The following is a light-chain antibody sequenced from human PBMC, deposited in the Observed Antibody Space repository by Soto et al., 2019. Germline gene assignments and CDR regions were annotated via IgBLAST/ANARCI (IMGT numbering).Light chain of an antibody. CDR3: LQSNSFPHT. Sequence: DIQMTQSPSSVSASVGDRVTITCRASQNISSCLAWYQQKPGKAPQLLIYAASSLQSVVPSKFSGTGSGTDFTLTISSLQPEDFATYYCLQSNSFPHTVGQGTKLEIK. CDR1: QNISSC. CDR2: AAS. J-gene: IGKJ2*01. V-gene: IGKV1-12*01.